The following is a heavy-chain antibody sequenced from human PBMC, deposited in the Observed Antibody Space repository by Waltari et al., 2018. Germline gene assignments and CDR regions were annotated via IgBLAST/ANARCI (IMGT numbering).Heavy chain of an antibody. V-gene: IGHV3-48*03. CDR2: IRSSGITR. CDR1: GFTFSSYE. D-gene: IGHD2-2*01. J-gene: IGHJ4*02. Sequence: EVQLVESGGNLVQPGGSLRLSCAASGFTFSSYELDWVRQAPGNGLEWGSYIRSSGITRYYADSVKGRFTISRDNAKNSLYLQMNSLRAEDTAVYYCARRYCSSTSCTVDYWGQGTLVTVSS. CDR3: ARRYCSSTSCTVDY.